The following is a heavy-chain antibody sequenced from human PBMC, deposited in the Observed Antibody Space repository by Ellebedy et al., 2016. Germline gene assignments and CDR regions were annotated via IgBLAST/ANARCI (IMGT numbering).Heavy chain of an antibody. CDR2: ISGSGSGSRSNT. D-gene: IGHD3-16*01. CDR3: AKDRALGGGSTFDV. Sequence: GGSLRLXXAATGFTFSSYAMSWVRQAPGKGLEWVSAISGSGSGSRSNTYYVDSVKGRFTISRDNSKNTLHMQMNSLRAEDTAMYYCAKDRALGGGSTFDVWGQGTMVTVSS. V-gene: IGHV3-23*01. CDR1: GFTFSSYA. J-gene: IGHJ3*01.